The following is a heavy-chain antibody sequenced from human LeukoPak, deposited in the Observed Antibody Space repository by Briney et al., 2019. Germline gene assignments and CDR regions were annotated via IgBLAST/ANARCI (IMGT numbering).Heavy chain of an antibody. CDR1: GGSISSYY. D-gene: IGHD4-23*01. Sequence: SETLSLTCTVSGGSISSYYWSWIRQPAGKGLGWIGRIYTSGSTNYSPSLKSRVTMSVDTSKNQFSLKLSSVTAADTAVYYCARIDYGGNSGIFDYWGQGTLVTVSS. J-gene: IGHJ4*02. CDR3: ARIDYGGNSGIFDY. CDR2: IYTSGST. V-gene: IGHV4-4*07.